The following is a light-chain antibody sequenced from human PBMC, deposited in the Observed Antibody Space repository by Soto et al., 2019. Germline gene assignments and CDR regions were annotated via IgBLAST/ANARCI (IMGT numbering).Light chain of an antibody. CDR1: SSEVGGYNY. V-gene: IGLV2-14*03. Sequence: QSVLTQPASLSGSPGQSITISCTGNSSEVGGYNYVSWYQQHPGKAPKLIISDVSNRPSGVSNRFSGSKSGNTASLTISGLQAEDEADYYCNSYTSSSTHVFGTGTKVTVL. CDR3: NSYTSSSTHV. CDR2: DVS. J-gene: IGLJ1*01.